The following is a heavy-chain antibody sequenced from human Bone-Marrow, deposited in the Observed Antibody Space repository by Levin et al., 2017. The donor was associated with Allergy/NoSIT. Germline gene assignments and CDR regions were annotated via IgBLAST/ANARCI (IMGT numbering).Heavy chain of an antibody. CDR3: ARHHYYGLGRPPGYMDV. CDR1: GASISSRTYY. Sequence: KPSETLSLTCTVSGASISSRTYYWGWIRQPPGTGLEWIASMYYSGTTYYNPSLKSRVTESVDTSKNQFSLNLRSVTAADTAVYYCARHHYYGLGRPPGYMDVWGKGTMVTVSS. CDR2: MYYSGTT. J-gene: IGHJ6*03. D-gene: IGHD3-10*01. V-gene: IGHV4-39*01.